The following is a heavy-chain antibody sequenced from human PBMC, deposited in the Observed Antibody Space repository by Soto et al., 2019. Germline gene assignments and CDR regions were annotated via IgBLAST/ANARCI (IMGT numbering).Heavy chain of an antibody. CDR1: GFTFSSYG. J-gene: IGHJ4*02. CDR2: ISYDGSNK. D-gene: IGHD2-15*01. Sequence: PGGSLRLSCAASGFTFSSYGMHWVRQAPGKGLEWVAVISYDGSNKYYADSVKGRFTISRDNSKNTLYLQMNSLRAEDTAVYYCAKFEDCSGGSCYDPFDYWGQGTLVTVSS. CDR3: AKFEDCSGGSCYDPFDY. V-gene: IGHV3-30*18.